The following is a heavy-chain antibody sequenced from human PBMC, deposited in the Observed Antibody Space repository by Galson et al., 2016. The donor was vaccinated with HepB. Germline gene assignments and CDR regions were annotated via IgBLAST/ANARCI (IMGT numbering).Heavy chain of an antibody. CDR3: TVAATYDFWSGYYMLDP. CDR2: IKSKTVGGPT. V-gene: IGHV3-15*07. Sequence: LRLSCAASGFSFSHAWMHWVRQAPGKGLEWVGRIKSKTVGGPTHYAAPVKGRFAISRDDSKNTLYLQMNRLKTEDTGVYYCTVAATYDFWSGYYMLDPWGQGTLVTVSS. CDR1: GFSFSHAW. J-gene: IGHJ5*02. D-gene: IGHD3-3*01.